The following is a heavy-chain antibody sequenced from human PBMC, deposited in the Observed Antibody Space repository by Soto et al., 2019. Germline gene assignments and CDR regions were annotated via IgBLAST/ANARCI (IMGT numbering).Heavy chain of an antibody. D-gene: IGHD3-10*01. J-gene: IGHJ6*02. CDR1: GGSISSGGYY. Sequence: PSETLSLTCTASGGSISSGGYYWSWIRQHPGKGLEWIGYIYYSGSTYYNPSLKSRVTISVDTSKNQFSLKLSPVTAADTAVYYCARDASTMVRGEYYYYYGMDVWGQGTTVTVSS. V-gene: IGHV4-31*03. CDR2: IYYSGST. CDR3: ARDASTMVRGEYYYYYGMDV.